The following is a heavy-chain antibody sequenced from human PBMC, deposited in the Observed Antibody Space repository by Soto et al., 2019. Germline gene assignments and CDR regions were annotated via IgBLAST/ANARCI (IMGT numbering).Heavy chain of an antibody. Sequence: SVKVSCKASGGNFSSYAISWVRQAPGQGLEWMGGIIPIFGTANYAQKFQGRVTITADKSTSTAYMELSRLRSEDTAVYYRARPVLWFGELLAARKYYYYYYGMDVWGQGTTVTVSS. CDR2: IIPIFGTA. CDR1: GGNFSSYA. V-gene: IGHV1-69*06. J-gene: IGHJ6*02. CDR3: ARPVLWFGELLAARKYYYYYYGMDV. D-gene: IGHD3-10*01.